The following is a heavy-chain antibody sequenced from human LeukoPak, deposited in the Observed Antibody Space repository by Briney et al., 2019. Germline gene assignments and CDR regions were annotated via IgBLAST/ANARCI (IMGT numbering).Heavy chain of an antibody. Sequence: PSETLSLTCAVYGGSFSGYYWSWIRQPPGKGLEWIGEINHSGSTNYNPSLKSRVTISVGTSKNQFSLKLSSVTAADTAVYYCARVRYGMDVWGQGTTVTVSS. CDR2: INHSGST. V-gene: IGHV4-34*01. J-gene: IGHJ6*02. CDR1: GGSFSGYY. CDR3: ARVRYGMDV.